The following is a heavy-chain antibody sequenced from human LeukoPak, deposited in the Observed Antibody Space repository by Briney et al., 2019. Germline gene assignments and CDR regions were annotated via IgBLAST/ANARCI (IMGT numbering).Heavy chain of an antibody. CDR3: AGGRGPTRALEKDIVVVPAEVGFDY. J-gene: IGHJ4*02. CDR1: GGSFSGYY. Sequence: SETLSLTCAVYGGSFSGYYWSWIRQPPGKGLEWIGEINHSGSTNYNPSLKSRVTISVDTSKNQFSLKLSSVTAADTAVYYCAGGRGPTRALEKDIVVVPAEVGFDYWGQGTLVTVSS. V-gene: IGHV4-34*01. D-gene: IGHD2-2*01. CDR2: INHSGST.